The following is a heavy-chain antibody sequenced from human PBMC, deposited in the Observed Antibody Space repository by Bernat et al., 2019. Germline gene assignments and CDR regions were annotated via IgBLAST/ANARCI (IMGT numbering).Heavy chain of an antibody. CDR1: GFTFSSYW. V-gene: IGHV3-7*01. CDR2: IKPDGSDK. D-gene: IGHD1-20*01. J-gene: IGHJ4*02. Sequence: EVQLVESGGGLVQPGGSLRLSCAASGFTFSSYWMSWVRQAPGKGLEWVANIKPDGSDKYYVDSVKGRFTISRDNAKNSVYLQMNSLRAEDTAVYYCGRRSIHATTDYWAQGTQVTVSS. CDR3: GRRSIHATTDY.